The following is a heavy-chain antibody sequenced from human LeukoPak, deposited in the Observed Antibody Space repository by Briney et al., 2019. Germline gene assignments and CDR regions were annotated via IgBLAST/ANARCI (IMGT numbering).Heavy chain of an antibody. CDR2: INHSGST. CDR3: ARHFGGSGSYPYYFDY. CDR1: GGSFSGYY. D-gene: IGHD3-10*01. J-gene: IGHJ4*02. Sequence: PSETLSLTCAVYGGSFSGYYWSWIRQPPGKGLEWIGEINHSGSTNYNPSLKSRVTISVDPSKNQFSLKLSSVTAADTAVYYCARHFGGSGSYPYYFDYWGQGTLVTVSS. V-gene: IGHV4-34*01.